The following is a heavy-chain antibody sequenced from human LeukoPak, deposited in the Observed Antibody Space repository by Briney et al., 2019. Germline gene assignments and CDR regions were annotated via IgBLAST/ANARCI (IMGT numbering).Heavy chain of an antibody. J-gene: IGHJ3*02. CDR3: AKDQPRLQLGAFDI. CDR2: ISYDGSNK. Sequence: PGRSLRLSCAASGFTFSSYGMHWVRQAPGKGLEWVAVISYDGSNKYYADSVKGRFTISRDNSKNTLYLQMNSLRAEDTAVYYCAKDQPRLQLGAFDIWGQGTMVTVSS. D-gene: IGHD5-24*01. CDR1: GFTFSSYG. V-gene: IGHV3-30*18.